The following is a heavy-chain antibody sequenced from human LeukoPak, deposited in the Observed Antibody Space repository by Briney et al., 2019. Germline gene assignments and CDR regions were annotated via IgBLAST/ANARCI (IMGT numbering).Heavy chain of an antibody. Sequence: PSETLSLTCNVSGGPISSSDYYWGWIRQPPGKGLEWIGRISYTGNTYYTPSLKSRVTISVDTSNNLFSLRLSSVTAGDTAVYYCARLTHSYYVDSSAYYPYYYMDVWGKGTTVTVSS. CDR3: ARLTHSYYVDSSAYYPYYYMDV. J-gene: IGHJ6*03. D-gene: IGHD3-22*01. CDR2: ISYTGNT. V-gene: IGHV4-39*02. CDR1: GGPISSSDYY.